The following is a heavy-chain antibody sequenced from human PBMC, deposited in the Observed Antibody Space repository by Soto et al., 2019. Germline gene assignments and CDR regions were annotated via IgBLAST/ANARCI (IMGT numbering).Heavy chain of an antibody. CDR3: ARTKIYGAYDV. J-gene: IGHJ3*01. Sequence: EVKLVESGGGLVQPGGSLRLSCAVSGFTLSDYYIDCVRQAPGKGLEWLARSRDKANSFSTDYAASVKGRLSISRDDSESSVFLQMNSLRTEDTALYYCARTKIYGAYDVWGQGTVGIVSS. CDR2: SRDKANSFST. V-gene: IGHV3-72*01. D-gene: IGHD3-16*01. CDR1: GFTLSDYY.